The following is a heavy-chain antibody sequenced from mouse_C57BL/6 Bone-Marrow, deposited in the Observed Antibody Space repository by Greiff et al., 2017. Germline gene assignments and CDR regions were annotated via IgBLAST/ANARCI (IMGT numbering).Heavy chain of an antibody. D-gene: IGHD1-1*02. V-gene: IGHV1-75*01. Sequence: VKLQQSGPELVKPGASVKISCKASGYTFPDSYINWVKQRPGQGLEWIGWIFPGSGSTNYNEKFKGKATLTVDKSSSTAYMLLSSLTSADSAVYFCARYGWFSFAYWGQGTLVTVSA. CDR3: ARYGWFSFAY. J-gene: IGHJ3*01. CDR2: IFPGSGST. CDR1: GYTFPDSY.